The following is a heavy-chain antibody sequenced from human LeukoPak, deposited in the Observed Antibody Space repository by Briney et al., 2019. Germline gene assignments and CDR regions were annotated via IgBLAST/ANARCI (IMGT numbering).Heavy chain of an antibody. Sequence: SETLSLTCTVSGGSISSSSYYWGWIRQPPGKGLEWIGSIYYSGSTYYNPTLKSRVTISVDTSKNQFSLKLSSVTAADTAVYYCARQLIVVVHNFDYWGQGTLVTVSS. CDR2: IYYSGST. V-gene: IGHV4-39*01. CDR1: GGSISSSSYY. D-gene: IGHD3-22*01. CDR3: ARQLIVVVHNFDY. J-gene: IGHJ4*02.